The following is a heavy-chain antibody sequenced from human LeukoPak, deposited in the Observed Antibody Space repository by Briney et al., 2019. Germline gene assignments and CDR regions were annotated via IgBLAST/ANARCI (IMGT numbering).Heavy chain of an antibody. J-gene: IGHJ3*02. CDR3: ASLIVVVLDDAFDI. V-gene: IGHV3-30*04. CDR2: ISYDGSNK. CDR1: GFTFGSYA. D-gene: IGHD2-21*01. Sequence: GRSLRLSCAASGFTFGSYAMHWVRQAPGKGLEWVAVISYDGSNKYYADSVKGRFTISRDNSKNTLYLQMNSLRAEDTAVYYCASLIVVVLDDAFDIWGQGTMVTVSS.